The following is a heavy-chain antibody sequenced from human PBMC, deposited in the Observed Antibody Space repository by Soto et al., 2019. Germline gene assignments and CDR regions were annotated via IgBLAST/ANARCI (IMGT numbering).Heavy chain of an antibody. D-gene: IGHD2-2*01. CDR1: GGSISSGGYY. J-gene: IGHJ6*03. CDR3: ARLSPFHCSGTTCFQFYYMNV. Sequence: PSETLSLTCTVSGGSISSGGYYWSWIRQHPGKGLEWIGYIYYSGSTYYNPSLRSRVTISVDTSKKQFSLNLSSVTAADTAVYYCARLSPFHCSGTTCFQFYYMNVWGKGTTVTVSS. V-gene: IGHV4-31*03. CDR2: IYYSGST.